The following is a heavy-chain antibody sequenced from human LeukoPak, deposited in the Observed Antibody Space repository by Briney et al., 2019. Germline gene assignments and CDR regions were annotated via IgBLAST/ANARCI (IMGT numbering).Heavy chain of an antibody. J-gene: IGHJ4*02. D-gene: IGHD6-25*01. CDR1: GYSLTSYD. V-gene: IGHV1-8*01. CDR3: ARLGGQAAELDN. CDR2: MTPNNGNR. Sequence: GSVKVSFKSSGYSLTSYDIHWVGQARGQGLEWMGWMTPNNGNRGHAQMFHGIVNLTSDTSIRTAYMELSSLTSADAALYFCARLGGQAAELDNWGQGTQVTVSS.